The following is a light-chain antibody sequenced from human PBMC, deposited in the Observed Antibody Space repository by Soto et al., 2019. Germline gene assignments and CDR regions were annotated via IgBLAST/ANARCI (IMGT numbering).Light chain of an antibody. CDR2: GVS. Sequence: QSALTQPRSVSGSPGQSVTISCTGTNSDVGGYNYVSWYQQYPGNAPKLMISGVSERPSGVPDRFSGSKSGNTASLTISGLQAEDEADYYCCSYVDTDTWVFGGGTKLTVL. CDR1: NSDVGGYNY. V-gene: IGLV2-11*01. J-gene: IGLJ3*02. CDR3: CSYVDTDTWV.